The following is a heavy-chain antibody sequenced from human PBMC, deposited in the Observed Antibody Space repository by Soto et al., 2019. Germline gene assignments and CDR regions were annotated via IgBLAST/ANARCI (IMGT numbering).Heavy chain of an antibody. CDR1: GFIFSSYA. Sequence: QVQLVESGGGVVQPGRSMRLSCAASGFIFSSYALHWVRQAPGKGLEWLALISYDGSNKYYADSVKGRFTISRDNSKNTLYLQMNSLRAEDTAVCYCARVSALRAFDPWGQGTLVTVSS. D-gene: IGHD2-15*01. CDR3: ARVSALRAFDP. J-gene: IGHJ5*02. V-gene: IGHV3-30-3*01. CDR2: ISYDGSNK.